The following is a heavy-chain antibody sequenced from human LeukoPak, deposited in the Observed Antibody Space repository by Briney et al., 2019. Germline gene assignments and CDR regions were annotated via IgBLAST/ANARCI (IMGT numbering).Heavy chain of an antibody. D-gene: IGHD6-19*01. Sequence: PGGSLTLSCAASGFTVSSKYMSWVRQAPGKGLEWVSVIYSGGSTYYADSVKGRFTISRDNSKNTVYLQMNSLRAEDTAVYYCARPQSSSGWRDFDSWGQGTLVTASS. CDR1: GFTVSSKY. V-gene: IGHV3-66*01. CDR2: IYSGGST. J-gene: IGHJ4*02. CDR3: ARPQSSSGWRDFDS.